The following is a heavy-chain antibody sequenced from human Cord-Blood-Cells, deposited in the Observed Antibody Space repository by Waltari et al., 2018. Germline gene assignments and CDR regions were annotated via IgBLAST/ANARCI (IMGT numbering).Heavy chain of an antibody. CDR2: IKQDGSEK. J-gene: IGHJ3*02. Sequence: EVQLVESGGGLVQPGGSLRLSCAASGFTFSSHWMSWVRQAPGKGLEWVANIKQDGSEKYYVDSVKGRFTISRDNAKNSLYLQMNSLRAEDTAVYYCASTNDAFDIWGQGTMVTVSS. V-gene: IGHV3-7*01. CDR1: GFTFSSHW. CDR3: ASTNDAFDI. D-gene: IGHD2-8*01.